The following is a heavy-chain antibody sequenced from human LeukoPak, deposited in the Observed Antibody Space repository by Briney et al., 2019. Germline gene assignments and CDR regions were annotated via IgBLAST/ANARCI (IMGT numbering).Heavy chain of an antibody. CDR2: IYYSGST. CDR1: GGFISSYY. V-gene: IGHV4-59*01. J-gene: IGHJ4*02. Sequence: SETLSLTCTVSGGFISSYYWSWIRQPPGKGLEWIGYIYYSGSTNYNPSLKSRVTISVDTSKNQFSLKLSSVTAADTAVYYCARRRGIAVAGFDYWGQGTLVTVSS. CDR3: ARRRGIAVAGFDY. D-gene: IGHD6-19*01.